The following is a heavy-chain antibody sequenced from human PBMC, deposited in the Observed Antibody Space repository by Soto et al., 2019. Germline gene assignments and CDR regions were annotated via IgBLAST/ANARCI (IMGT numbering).Heavy chain of an antibody. V-gene: IGHV3-7*01. CDR3: ARVQDIVVVPAAIDYFYGMDV. Sequence: GGSLRLSCAASGFTFISYWMSWVRQAPGKGLEWVANIKQDGSEKYYVDSVKGRFTISRDNAKNSLYLQMNSLSSEDTAVYYCARVQDIVVVPAAIDYFYGMDVWGQGTTVTVSS. J-gene: IGHJ6*02. CDR2: IKQDGSEK. D-gene: IGHD2-2*01. CDR1: GFTFISYW.